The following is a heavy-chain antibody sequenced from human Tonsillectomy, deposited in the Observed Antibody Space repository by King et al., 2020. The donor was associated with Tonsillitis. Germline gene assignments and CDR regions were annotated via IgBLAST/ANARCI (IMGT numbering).Heavy chain of an antibody. CDR3: ATVTIGGDGWYGYFEL. Sequence: VQLVESGGGLVQPGGSLRLSCAASGFTFSSYAMSLVRQAPGKGLEWVSAISGSGGSTYYADSVKGRFTISRDNSKNTLYLQMNSLRAEDTPVYYCATVTIGGDGWYGYFELWGRGTLVTVSA. D-gene: IGHD2-15*01. CDR1: GFTFSSYA. CDR2: ISGSGGST. V-gene: IGHV3-23*04. J-gene: IGHJ2*01.